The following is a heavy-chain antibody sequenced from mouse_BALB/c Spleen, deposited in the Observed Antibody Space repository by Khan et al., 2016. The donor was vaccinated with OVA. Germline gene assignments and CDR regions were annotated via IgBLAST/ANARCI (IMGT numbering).Heavy chain of an antibody. Sequence: QVQLQQSGPDLVRPGASVKMSCKASGYTFTNYWIHWVKQRPGQGLEWIGMIDPSSGETILNKKFNDKATLNVDKSSNTAYMQLSSLTSEDSAVYSWARHDYGGFTYWGQGTLVTVSA. CDR3: ARHDYGGFTY. D-gene: IGHD2-4*01. CDR1: GYTFTNYW. V-gene: IGHV1-74*01. J-gene: IGHJ3*01. CDR2: IDPSSGET.